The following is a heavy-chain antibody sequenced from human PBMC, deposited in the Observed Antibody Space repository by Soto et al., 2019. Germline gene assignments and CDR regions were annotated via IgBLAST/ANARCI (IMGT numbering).Heavy chain of an antibody. V-gene: IGHV4-59*01. CDR1: GGSISSYY. CDR2: IYYSGST. J-gene: IGHJ5*02. Sequence: SETLSLTCTVSGGSISSYYWSWIRQPPGKGLEWIGYIYYSGSTDYNPSLKSRVTISVDTSRNQFSLKLNSVTAADTAVYYCLRIIRSWRYWFELWGQGISVTVSS. CDR3: LRIIRSWRYWFEL. D-gene: IGHD3-10*01.